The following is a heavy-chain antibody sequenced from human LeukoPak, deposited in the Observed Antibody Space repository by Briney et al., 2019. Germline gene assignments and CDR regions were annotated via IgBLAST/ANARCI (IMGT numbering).Heavy chain of an antibody. CDR3: ASAYGSGRGSNWFDP. D-gene: IGHD3-10*01. V-gene: IGHV1-69*04. CDR2: IIPILGIA. J-gene: IGHJ5*02. CDR1: GYTFTSYG. Sequence: GASVKVSCKASGYTFTSYGISWVRQAPGQGLEWMGRIIPILGIANYAQKFQGRVTITADKSTSTAYMELSSLRSEDTAVYYCASAYGSGRGSNWFDPWGQGTLVTVSS.